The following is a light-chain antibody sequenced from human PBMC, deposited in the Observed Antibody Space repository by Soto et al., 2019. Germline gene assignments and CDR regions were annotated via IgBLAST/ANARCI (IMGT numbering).Light chain of an antibody. CDR3: AAWDDSLYGLV. CDR1: SSNIGSNT. Sequence: QSVLTQPPSASGTPGQRVATSCSGSSSNIGSNTVNWYQQLPGTPPTLLIYSDNQRPSGVPVRFSGSKSGTSASLAISGLQSEDEADYYCAAWDDSLYGLVFGGGNKVTVL. J-gene: IGLJ2*01. CDR2: SDN. V-gene: IGLV1-44*01.